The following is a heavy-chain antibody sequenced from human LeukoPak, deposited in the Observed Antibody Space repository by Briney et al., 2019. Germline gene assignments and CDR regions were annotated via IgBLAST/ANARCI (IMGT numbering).Heavy chain of an antibody. CDR3: AKDGGVVVVPAARFDY. Sequence: GGSLRLSCAASGFTFRNYAMSWVRQAPGKGLEWVSAISGSGGSTYYADSVRGRFTISRDNSKNTLYLQMNSLRAEDTAVYYCAKDGGVVVVPAARFDYWGQGTLVTVSS. J-gene: IGHJ4*02. CDR2: ISGSGGST. CDR1: GFTFRNYA. V-gene: IGHV3-23*01. D-gene: IGHD2-2*01.